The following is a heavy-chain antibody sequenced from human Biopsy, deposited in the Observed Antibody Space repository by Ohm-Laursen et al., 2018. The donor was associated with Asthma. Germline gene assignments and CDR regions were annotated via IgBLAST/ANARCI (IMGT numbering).Heavy chain of an antibody. J-gene: IGHJ3*01. CDR3: VKDTVEDRGGYYTFDV. CDR1: GFTFGGYA. Sequence: GSLRLSCSASGFTFGGYAMSWARQAPGKGLEWVSTISPDGRSAHGPDSFRGRFTISRDNSRDTLYLQMRSLRAGDTAVYYCVKDTVEDRGGYYTFDVWGQGTKVTVSS. V-gene: IGHV3-23*01. D-gene: IGHD3-22*01. CDR2: ISPDGRSA.